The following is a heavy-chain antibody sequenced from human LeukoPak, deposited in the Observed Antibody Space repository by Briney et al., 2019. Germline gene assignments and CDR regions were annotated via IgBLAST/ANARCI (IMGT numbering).Heavy chain of an antibody. CDR2: ISRNSGSI. CDR3: AKDSLRGDYVWGSYVY. J-gene: IGHJ4*02. V-gene: IGHV3-9*01. Sequence: ISRNSGSIGYVDSVKGRFTISRDNAKNSLYLQMNSLRAEDTALYYCAKDSLRGDYVWGSYVYWGQGTLVTVSS. D-gene: IGHD3-16*01.